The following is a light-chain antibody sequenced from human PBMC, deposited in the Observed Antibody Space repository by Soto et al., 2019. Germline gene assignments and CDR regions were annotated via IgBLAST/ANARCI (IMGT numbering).Light chain of an antibody. CDR2: KAS. Sequence: DIQMTQSPSTLSGSVVDRVTITCRASQTISSWLAWYQQKPGKAPKLLIYKASTLKSGVPSRFSGTGSGTEFTLTISSLQPDDFATYYCQQYHRSSITFGQGTRLEIK. J-gene: IGKJ5*01. CDR3: QQYHRSSIT. CDR1: QTISSW. V-gene: IGKV1-5*03.